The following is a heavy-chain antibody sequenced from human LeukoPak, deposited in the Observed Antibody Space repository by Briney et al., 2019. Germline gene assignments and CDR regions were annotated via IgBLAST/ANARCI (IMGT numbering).Heavy chain of an antibody. CDR3: TRQPPTIFGVAANYMDV. CDR1: GFTFSGSA. V-gene: IGHV3-73*01. CDR2: IRSKANSYAT. D-gene: IGHD3-3*01. Sequence: PGGSLRLSCAASGFTFSGSAMHWVRQASGKGLEWVGRIRSKANSYATAYAASVKGRFTISRDDSKNTAYLQMNSLKTEDTAVYYCTRQPPTIFGVAANYMDVWGKGTTVTVSS. J-gene: IGHJ6*03.